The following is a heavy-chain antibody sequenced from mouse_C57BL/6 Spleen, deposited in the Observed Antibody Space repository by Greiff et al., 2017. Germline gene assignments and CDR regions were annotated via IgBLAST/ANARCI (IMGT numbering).Heavy chain of an antibody. D-gene: IGHD1-1*01. J-gene: IGHJ2*01. CDR3: ARGGSHFYGSSYYFDY. CDR1: GYTFTDYN. CDR2: INPNNGGT. Sequence: EVQLQQSGPELVKPGASVKIPCKASGYTFTDYNMDWVKQSHGKSLEWIGDINPNNGGTIYNQKFKGKATLTVDKSSSTTYMELRSLTSEDTAVYYCARGGSHFYGSSYYFDYWGQGTTLTVSS. V-gene: IGHV1-18*01.